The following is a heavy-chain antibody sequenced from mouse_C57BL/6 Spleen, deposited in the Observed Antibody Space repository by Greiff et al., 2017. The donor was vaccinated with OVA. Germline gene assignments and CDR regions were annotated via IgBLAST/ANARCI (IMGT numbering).Heavy chain of an antibody. D-gene: IGHD1-1*01. V-gene: IGHV1-61*01. CDR3: ARRGYYYGSRKDFDY. CDR1: GYTFTSYW. Sequence: QVQLQQPGAELVRPGSSVKLSCKASGYTFTSYWMDWVKQRPGQGLEWIGNIYPSDSATHYNQKFKDKATLTVDKSSSTAYMQLSSLTSEDSAVYYCARRGYYYGSRKDFDYWGQGTTLTVSS. J-gene: IGHJ2*01. CDR2: IYPSDSAT.